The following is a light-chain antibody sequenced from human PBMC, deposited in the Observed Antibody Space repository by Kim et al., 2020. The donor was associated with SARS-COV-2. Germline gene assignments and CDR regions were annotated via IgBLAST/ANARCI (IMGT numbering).Light chain of an antibody. Sequence: QRVTISCSGGSSNIGSNYVYWYQQLPGTAPRLLISINNQRPSGVPDRFSGSKSGTSASLAISGLRSEDEADYYCAAWDDNLTGYVLFGGGTKLTVL. J-gene: IGLJ2*01. CDR3: AAWDDNLTGYVL. CDR2: INN. V-gene: IGLV1-47*01. CDR1: SSNIGSNY.